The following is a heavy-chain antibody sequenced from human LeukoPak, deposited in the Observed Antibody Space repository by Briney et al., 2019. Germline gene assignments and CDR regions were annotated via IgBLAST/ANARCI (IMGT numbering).Heavy chain of an antibody. D-gene: IGHD5-12*01. CDR3: ARESGYAVGDF. Sequence: GGSLRLSCAASGFTFSSYWMSWFRQAPGRGLEWASVIYNDGSTYYADSVKGRFIISKDISKNTLYLQMNNLRADDTAFYYCARESGYAVGDFWGRGTLVTVSS. CDR1: GFTFSSYW. CDR2: IYNDGST. V-gene: IGHV3-53*01. J-gene: IGHJ4*02.